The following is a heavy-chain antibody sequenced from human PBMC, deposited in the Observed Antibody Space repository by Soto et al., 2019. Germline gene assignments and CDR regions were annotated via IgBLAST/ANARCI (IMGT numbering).Heavy chain of an antibody. J-gene: IGHJ4*02. CDR3: ARVADDYVWGSYRLHFDY. CDR2: IYSGGST. Sequence: GGSLRLSCAASGFTVSSNYMSWVRQAPGKGLEWVSVIYSGGSTYYADSVKGRFTISRDNSKNTLYLQMNSLRAEDTAVYYCARVADDYVWGSYRLHFDYWGQGTLVTVSS. V-gene: IGHV3-53*01. CDR1: GFTVSSNY. D-gene: IGHD3-16*02.